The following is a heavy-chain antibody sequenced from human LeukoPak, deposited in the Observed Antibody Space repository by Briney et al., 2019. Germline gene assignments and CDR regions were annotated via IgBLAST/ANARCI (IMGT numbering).Heavy chain of an antibody. J-gene: IGHJ6*02. CDR2: IYYSGST. CDR3: ARRPSYRSGWTGVGYYYYGMDV. CDR1: GGSISSSSYY. Sequence: SETLSLTCTVSGGSISSSSYYWGWIRQPPGKGREGIVTIYYSGSTYYNPSLKSRVTISVDTSKNPFSLKMSPVTAADTAVYYCARRPSYRSGWTGVGYYYYGMDVWGQGTTVTVSS. D-gene: IGHD6-19*01. V-gene: IGHV4-39*01.